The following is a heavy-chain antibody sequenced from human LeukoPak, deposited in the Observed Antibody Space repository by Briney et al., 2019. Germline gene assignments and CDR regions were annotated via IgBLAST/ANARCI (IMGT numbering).Heavy chain of an antibody. Sequence: GGSLRLSCAASGFTFSSYGMHWVRQAPGKGLEWVAVISYDGSNKYYADSVKGRFTISRDNSKNTLYLQMNSLRAEDTAVYYCAGDSSGYYPQNFDYWGQGTLVTVSS. CDR3: AGDSSGYYPQNFDY. CDR1: GFTFSSYG. D-gene: IGHD3-22*01. CDR2: ISYDGSNK. J-gene: IGHJ4*02. V-gene: IGHV3-30*03.